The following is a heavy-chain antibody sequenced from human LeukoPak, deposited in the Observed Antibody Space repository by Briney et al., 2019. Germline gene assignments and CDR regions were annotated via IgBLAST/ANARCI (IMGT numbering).Heavy chain of an antibody. J-gene: IGHJ3*02. Sequence: GGSLRLSCAASGFTFSSYAMHWVRQAPGKGPEWVAVISYDGSNKYYADSVKGRFTISRDNSKNTLYLQMNSLRAEDTAVYYCARDQWEFTAFDIWGQGTMVTVSS. CDR1: GFTFSSYA. V-gene: IGHV3-30-3*01. CDR2: ISYDGSNK. D-gene: IGHD1-26*01. CDR3: ARDQWEFTAFDI.